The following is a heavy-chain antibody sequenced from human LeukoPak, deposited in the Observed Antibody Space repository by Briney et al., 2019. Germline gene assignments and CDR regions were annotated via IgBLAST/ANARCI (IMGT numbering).Heavy chain of an antibody. CDR3: ARHYTWIQLWEFDY. V-gene: IGHV4-39*01. J-gene: IGHJ4*02. D-gene: IGHD5-18*01. CDR1: GGSISSSNW. Sequence: PSETLSLTCAVSGGSISSSNWWSWVRQPPGKGLEWIGSIYYSGSTYYNPSLKSRVTISVDTSKNQFSLKLSSVTAADTAVYYCARHYTWIQLWEFDYWGQGTLVTVSS. CDR2: IYYSGST.